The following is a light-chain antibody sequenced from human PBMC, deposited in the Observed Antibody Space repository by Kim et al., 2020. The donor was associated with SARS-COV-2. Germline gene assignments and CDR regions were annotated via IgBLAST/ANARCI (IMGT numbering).Light chain of an antibody. Sequence: AIRMTQSPSSFSASTGDRVTITCRASQGISSYLAWYQQKPGKAPKLLIYAASTLQSGVPSQFSGSGSGTDFTLTINSLQPEDFATYYCQQYKSYPITFGQGTRLEIK. CDR1: QGISSY. J-gene: IGKJ5*01. CDR2: AAS. CDR3: QQYKSYPIT. V-gene: IGKV1-8*01.